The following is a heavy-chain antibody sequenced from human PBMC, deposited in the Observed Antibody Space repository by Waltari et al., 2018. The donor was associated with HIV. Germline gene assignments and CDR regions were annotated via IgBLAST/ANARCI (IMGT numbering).Heavy chain of an antibody. J-gene: IGHJ6*02. V-gene: IGHV3-33*01. Sequence: QEQLVESGGGVVHPGRSLRISGAASGSGFRTYGMHWVRQATGKGLECVAIIWYDGSTKYYADAVKGRFTIYRDNSKNTLYLQMNSLRVEDTAVYYCARDRLATGSGGMDVWGQGTTVTVSS. D-gene: IGHD1-26*01. CDR3: ARDRLATGSGGMDV. CDR1: GSGFRTYG. CDR2: IWYDGSTK.